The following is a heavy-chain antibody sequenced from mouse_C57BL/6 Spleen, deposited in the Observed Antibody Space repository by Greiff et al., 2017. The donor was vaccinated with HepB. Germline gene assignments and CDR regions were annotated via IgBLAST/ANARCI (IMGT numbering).Heavy chain of an antibody. CDR1: GYTFTSYW. Sequence: QVQLQQPGAELVKPGASVKMSCKASGYTFTSYWITWVKQRPGQGLEWIGDIYPGSGSTNYNEKFKSKATLTVDTSSSTAYMQLSSLTSEDSAVYYCARELTITVQENRDGNYFLDYWGQGTSVTVSS. D-gene: IGHD2-1*01. CDR3: ARELTITVQENRDGNYFLDY. V-gene: IGHV1-55*01. CDR2: IYPGSGST. J-gene: IGHJ4*01.